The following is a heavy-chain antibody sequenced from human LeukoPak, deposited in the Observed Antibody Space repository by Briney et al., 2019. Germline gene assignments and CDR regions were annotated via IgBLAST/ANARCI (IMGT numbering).Heavy chain of an antibody. CDR2: ISENAGRK. V-gene: IGHV3-43*02. J-gene: IGHJ2*01. Sequence: PGGSLRLSCAASGFTFDDYAMHWVRQPPGKGLEWVSLISENAGRKYYADSVEGRFTISRDNSKNSLYLQMNGLRTEDTALYYCAKVDYYDWYFDLWGRGTLVTVSS. CDR1: GFTFDDYA. CDR3: AKVDYYDWYFDL. D-gene: IGHD3-22*01.